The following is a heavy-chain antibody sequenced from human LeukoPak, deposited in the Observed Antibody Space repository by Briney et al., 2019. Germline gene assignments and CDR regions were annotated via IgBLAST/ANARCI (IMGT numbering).Heavy chain of an antibody. Sequence: GGSLRLSCAASGFTFSSYAMSWVRQAPGKGLEWVSAISGSGGSTYYADSVKGRFTISRDNSKNTLYLQMNSLRAEDTAVYYCAKDNRHYDSSGYYRYWDQGTLVTVSS. CDR1: GFTFSSYA. D-gene: IGHD3-22*01. J-gene: IGHJ4*02. CDR2: ISGSGGST. CDR3: AKDNRHYDSSGYYRY. V-gene: IGHV3-23*01.